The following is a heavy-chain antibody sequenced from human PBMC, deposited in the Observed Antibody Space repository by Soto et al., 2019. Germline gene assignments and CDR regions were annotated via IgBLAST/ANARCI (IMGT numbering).Heavy chain of an antibody. CDR2: INHSGST. CDR3: ARDKITGLFDY. D-gene: IGHD2-8*02. Sequence: QVQLQQWGAGLLKPSETLSLTCAVYGGSFSGYYWTWIRQPPWTGLEWIGEINHSGSTNYNPSLKSRVPISVDTSKNQFSLKLTSVTAADPAVYYCARDKITGLFDYWGQGTLVTVSS. CDR1: GGSFSGYY. J-gene: IGHJ4*02. V-gene: IGHV4-34*01.